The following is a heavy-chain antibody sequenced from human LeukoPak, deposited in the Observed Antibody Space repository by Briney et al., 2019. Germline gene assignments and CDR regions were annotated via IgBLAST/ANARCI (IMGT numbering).Heavy chain of an antibody. D-gene: IGHD2-2*01. CDR3: AKGSKIVVVPSTPLYYGMDV. J-gene: IGHJ6*02. CDR1: GFTFDDYT. Sequence: AGGSLRLSCAASGFTFDDYTMHWVRQAPGKGLEWVSLISWDGGSTYYADSVKGRFTISRDNSKNSLYLQMNSLRTEDTALYYCAKGSKIVVVPSTPLYYGMDVWGQGTTVTVSS. V-gene: IGHV3-43*01. CDR2: ISWDGGST.